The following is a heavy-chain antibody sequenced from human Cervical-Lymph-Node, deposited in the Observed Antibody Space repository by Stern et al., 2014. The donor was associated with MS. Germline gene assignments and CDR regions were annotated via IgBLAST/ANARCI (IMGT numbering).Heavy chain of an antibody. CDR2: IIAIIGTT. CDR1: GGTLSSNT. CDR3: ARVIGDGYDSLDD. V-gene: IGHV1-69*01. J-gene: IGHJ4*02. Sequence: DQLVESGAEVRQPGSSVKVSCKASGGTLSSNTIVWVRQAPGQGLQWMGGIIAIIGTTDYAQKFHDRVTITADESTNTVYMEVTSLTSEDTAVYYCARVIGDGYDSLDDWGQGTLVTVSS. D-gene: IGHD5-24*01.